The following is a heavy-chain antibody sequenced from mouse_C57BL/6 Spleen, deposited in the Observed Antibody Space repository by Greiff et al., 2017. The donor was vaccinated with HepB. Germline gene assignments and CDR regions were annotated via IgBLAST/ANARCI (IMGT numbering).Heavy chain of an antibody. J-gene: IGHJ1*03. D-gene: IGHD4-1*01. Sequence: VQLQQPGAELVKPGASVKLSCKASGHTFTSYWMHWVKQRPGRGLEWIGRIDPNSGGTKYNEKFKSKATLSVDKPSSTAYMQLSSLTSEDSAVYYCARTNWDGDWYFDVWGTGTTVTVSS. CDR2: IDPNSGGT. V-gene: IGHV1-72*01. CDR1: GHTFTSYW. CDR3: ARTNWDGDWYFDV.